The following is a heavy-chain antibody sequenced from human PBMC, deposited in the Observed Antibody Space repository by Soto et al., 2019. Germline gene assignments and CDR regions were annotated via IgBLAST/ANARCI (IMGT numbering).Heavy chain of an antibody. CDR3: ATYFSDTSGLGP. CDR1: RFTFISYW. CDR2: INEDGSEI. Sequence: PGGSLRLSCAASRFTFISYWMTWVRQAPGKGPEWVANINEDGSEIYYVDSVKGRFTISRDNAKNLLLLQMNSLRAEDTGVYYCATYFSDTSGLGPWGQGTLVTASS. J-gene: IGHJ5*02. V-gene: IGHV3-7*03. D-gene: IGHD3-22*01.